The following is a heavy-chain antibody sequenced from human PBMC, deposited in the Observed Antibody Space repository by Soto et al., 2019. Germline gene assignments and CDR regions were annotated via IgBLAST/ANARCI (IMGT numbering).Heavy chain of an antibody. CDR1: GVSITNYY. CDR2: MYYNGNI. Sequence: SETPSPTCHVSGVSITNYYWIWVRQSPEKGLEWIGYMYYNGNINYNPSLKSRVTISIDTSKNHFSLTLKSVTAADTAVYYCASGGNWFDPWGQGVQVTVSS. V-gene: IGHV4-59*01. J-gene: IGHJ5*02. D-gene: IGHD3-16*01. CDR3: ASGGNWFDP.